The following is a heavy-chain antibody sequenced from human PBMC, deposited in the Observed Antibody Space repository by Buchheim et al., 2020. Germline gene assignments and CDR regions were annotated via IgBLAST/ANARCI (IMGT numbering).Heavy chain of an antibody. Sequence: QVQLQQWGAGLLKPSETLSLTCTVSGGSISSSSYYWGWIRQPPGKGLEWIGSIYYSGSTYYNPSLKSRVTISVDTSKNQFSLKLSSVTAADTAVYYCARLEYSSGWYDYWGQGTL. D-gene: IGHD6-19*01. CDR3: ARLEYSSGWYDY. V-gene: IGHV4-39*01. CDR1: GGSISSSSYY. J-gene: IGHJ4*02. CDR2: IYYSGST.